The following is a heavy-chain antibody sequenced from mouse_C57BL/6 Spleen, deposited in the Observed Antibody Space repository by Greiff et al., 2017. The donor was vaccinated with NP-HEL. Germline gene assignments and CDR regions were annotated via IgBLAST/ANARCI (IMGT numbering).Heavy chain of an antibody. D-gene: IGHD1-1*01. V-gene: IGHV1-55*01. CDR1: GYTFTSYW. Sequence: QVQLKQSGAELVKPGASVKMSCKASGYTFTSYWITWVKQRPGQGLEWIGDIYPGSGSTNYNEKFKSKATLTVDTSSSTAYMQLSSLTSEDSAVYYCARSSSTVVAFYAMDYWGQGTSVTVSS. J-gene: IGHJ4*01. CDR3: ARSSSTVVAFYAMDY. CDR2: IYPGSGST.